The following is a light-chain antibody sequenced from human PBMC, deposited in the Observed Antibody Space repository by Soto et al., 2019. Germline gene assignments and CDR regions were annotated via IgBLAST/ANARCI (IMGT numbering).Light chain of an antibody. V-gene: IGKV1-8*01. CDR3: QQSYSTLET. CDR1: QGISSY. Sequence: AIRMTQSPSSFSASTGDRVTITCRASQGISSYLAWYQQKPGKAPKLLIYAASTLQSGVPSRFSGSGSGTDFTLTISSLQPEDFATYYCQQSYSTLETFGQGTKVDIK. CDR2: AAS. J-gene: IGKJ1*01.